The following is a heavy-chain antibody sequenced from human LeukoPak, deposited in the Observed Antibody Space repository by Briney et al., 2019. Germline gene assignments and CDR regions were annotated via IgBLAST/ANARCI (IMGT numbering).Heavy chain of an antibody. CDR1: GYSITSGYN. J-gene: IGHJ4*02. V-gene: IGHV4-38-2*02. D-gene: IGHD2-2*02. CDR3: VRYCSSTTCYTRAVDY. CDR2: IYHSGSA. Sequence: SETLSLTCTVSGYSITSGYNWAWIRQPPGKVLEWIGSIYHSGSAYYNPSLKSGVTISVDTSKNQFSLKLSSVTAADTAVYYCVRYCSSTTCYTRAVDYWGQGTLVTVSS.